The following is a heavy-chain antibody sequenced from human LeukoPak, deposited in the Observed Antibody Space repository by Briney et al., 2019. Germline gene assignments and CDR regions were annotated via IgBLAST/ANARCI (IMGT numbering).Heavy chain of an antibody. Sequence: ASVKVSCKAPGYTFIGYYMHWVRQAPGQGLEWMGWINPNSGGTNYAQKFQGRVTMTRDTSISTAYMELSRLRSDDTAVYYCAREIKADNYGSGSSPFDYWGQGTLVTVSS. CDR1: GYTFIGYY. CDR3: AREIKADNYGSGSSPFDY. CDR2: INPNSGGT. V-gene: IGHV1-2*02. J-gene: IGHJ4*02. D-gene: IGHD3-10*01.